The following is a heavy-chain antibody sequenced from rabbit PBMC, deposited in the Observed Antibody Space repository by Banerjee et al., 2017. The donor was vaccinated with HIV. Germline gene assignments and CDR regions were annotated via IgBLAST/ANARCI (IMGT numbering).Heavy chain of an antibody. J-gene: IGHJ6*01. Sequence: QQQLEESGGGLVKPGGTLTLTCKASGFDLSRYYYMCWVRQAPGKGLELIACIDTNSDSTSYASWAKGRFTISKTSSTTVTLQMTSLTAADTATYFCARWGYGMDLWGPGTLVTVS. D-gene: IGHD3-1*01. CDR3: ARWGYGMDL. CDR1: GFDLSRYYY. V-gene: IGHV1S45*01. CDR2: IDTNSDST.